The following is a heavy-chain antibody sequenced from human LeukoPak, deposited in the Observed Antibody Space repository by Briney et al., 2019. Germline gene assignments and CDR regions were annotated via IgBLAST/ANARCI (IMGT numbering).Heavy chain of an antibody. CDR2: ISGSGGST. Sequence: GGSLRLSCAASGFTFSSYAMSWVRQAPGKGLEGVSAISGSGGSTYYADSVKGRCTISRDNAKNSLYLQMNSLRAEDTAVYYCARDRHYYDSSGYYGDYWGQGTLVTVSS. CDR3: ARDRHYYDSSGYYGDY. J-gene: IGHJ4*02. V-gene: IGHV3-23*01. CDR1: GFTFSSYA. D-gene: IGHD3-22*01.